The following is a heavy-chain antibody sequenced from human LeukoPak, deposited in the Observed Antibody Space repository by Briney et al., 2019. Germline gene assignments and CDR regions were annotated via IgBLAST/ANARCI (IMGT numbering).Heavy chain of an antibody. CDR3: AKTYYSDSFDY. J-gene: IGHJ4*02. Sequence: GGTLRLSCAASGFTFRSYAMNWVRQAPGKGLEWVSVISDTGGSTYYAASVKGRFTISRDNSKNTLYLQMNSLRAEDTAVYYCAKTYYSDSFDYWGRGTLVTVSS. D-gene: IGHD3-22*01. CDR2: ISDTGGST. V-gene: IGHV3-23*01. CDR1: GFTFRSYA.